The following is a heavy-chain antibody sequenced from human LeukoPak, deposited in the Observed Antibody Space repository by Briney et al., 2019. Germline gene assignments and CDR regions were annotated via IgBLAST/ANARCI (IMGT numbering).Heavy chain of an antibody. J-gene: IGHJ4*02. Sequence: PSETLSLTCIVSGDTISISSCSWIRQPPGKGLEWIGNVYDTGTTKYNPSLKSRVTLSVDTSRNQYSLNVTSVTAADTAVYYCATLGYGSAWYDFHSWGQGVLVTVSS. V-gene: IGHV4-59*01. D-gene: IGHD6-13*01. CDR1: GDTISISS. CDR2: VYDTGTT. CDR3: ATLGYGSAWYDFHS.